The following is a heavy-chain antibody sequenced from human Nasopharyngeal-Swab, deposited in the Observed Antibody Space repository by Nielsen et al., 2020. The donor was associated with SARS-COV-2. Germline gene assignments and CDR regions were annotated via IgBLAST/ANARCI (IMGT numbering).Heavy chain of an antibody. CDR2: ISDTGDTT. Sequence: GESLKISCAVSGFTFSGYSMHWVRQAPGKGLEYVSAISDTGDTTYYARSVRGRFTISRDNSKNTLFLQMGSLRTEDVAVYYCVRDQRLGVPMALGRAVFDYRGQGTLVTVSS. CDR1: GFTFSGYS. CDR3: VRDQRLGVPMALGRAVFDY. V-gene: IGHV3-64*01. J-gene: IGHJ4*02. D-gene: IGHD2-8*01.